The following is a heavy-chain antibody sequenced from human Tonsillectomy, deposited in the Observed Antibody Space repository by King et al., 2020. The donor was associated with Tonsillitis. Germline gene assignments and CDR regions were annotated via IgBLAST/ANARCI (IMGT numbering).Heavy chain of an antibody. D-gene: IGHD4-23*01. J-gene: IGHJ4*02. V-gene: IGHV3-30-3*01. CDR3: ARGPTVVTPGDY. Sequence: VQLVESGGGVVQPGRSLRLSCAASGFTFSSYAMHWVRQAPGKGLEWVAVISYDGSNKYYADSVKGRFTISRDNSKNTLYLQMNSLRAEETAVYYCARGPTVVTPGDYWGQGTLVTVSS. CDR2: ISYDGSNK. CDR1: GFTFSSYA.